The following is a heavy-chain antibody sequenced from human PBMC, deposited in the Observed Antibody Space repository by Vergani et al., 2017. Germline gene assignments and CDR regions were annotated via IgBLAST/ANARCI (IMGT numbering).Heavy chain of an antibody. CDR1: GYTFTGYY. CDR3: ARAGDGYNHGGRYYYYYGMDV. J-gene: IGHJ6*02. CDR2: INPNSGGT. V-gene: IGHV1-2*02. D-gene: IGHD5-24*01. Sequence: QVQLVQSGAEVKKPGASVKVSCKASGYTFTGYYMHWVRQAPGQGLEWMGWINPNSGGTNYAQKFQGRVTMTRDTSISTAYMELSRLRSDDTAVYYCARAGDGYNHGGRYYYYYGMDVWGQGTTVTVSS.